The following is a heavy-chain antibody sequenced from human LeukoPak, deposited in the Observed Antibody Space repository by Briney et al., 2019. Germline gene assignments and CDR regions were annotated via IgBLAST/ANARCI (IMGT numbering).Heavy chain of an antibody. D-gene: IGHD3-10*01. CDR3: ARARSGSYYNDDYYGMDV. J-gene: IGHJ6*02. CDR1: EYTFTGYY. CDR2: INPNSGGT. Sequence: ASVKVSCKASEYTFTGYYMHWVRQAPGQGLEWMGWINPNSGGTNYAQKFQGRVTMTRDTSISTAYMELSRLRSDDTAVYYCARARSGSYYNDDYYGMDVWGQGTTVTVSS. V-gene: IGHV1-2*02.